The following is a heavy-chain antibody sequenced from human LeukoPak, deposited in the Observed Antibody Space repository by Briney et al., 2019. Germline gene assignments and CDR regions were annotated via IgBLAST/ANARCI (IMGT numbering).Heavy chain of an antibody. D-gene: IGHD4-17*01. V-gene: IGHV3-11*01. Sequence: GGSLRLSCAASGFPFSDYYMSWIRQAPGKGLEWVSYISSSGSTIYYADSVKGRFTISRDNAKNSLYLQMNSLRAEDTAVYYCARVGGWLARDYADVWGQGTTVTVSS. CDR3: ARVGGWLARDYADV. J-gene: IGHJ6*02. CDR1: GFPFSDYY. CDR2: ISSSGSTI.